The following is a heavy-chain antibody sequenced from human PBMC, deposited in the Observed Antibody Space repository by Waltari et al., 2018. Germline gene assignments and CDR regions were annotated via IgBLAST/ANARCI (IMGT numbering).Heavy chain of an antibody. D-gene: IGHD6-19*01. V-gene: IGHV4-61*02. CDR2: IYTTGST. J-gene: IGHJ4*02. Sequence: QVQLQESGPGLVKPSQTLSLTCTVSGGSISSGSYYWSWIRQPAGKGLEWIGRIYTTGSTNTNPSLKRRGTISVDTSKNQFSLKLSAVTAADTAVYYCAGVRAVAGPDYWGQGTLVTVSS. CDR1: GGSISSGSYY. CDR3: AGVRAVAGPDY.